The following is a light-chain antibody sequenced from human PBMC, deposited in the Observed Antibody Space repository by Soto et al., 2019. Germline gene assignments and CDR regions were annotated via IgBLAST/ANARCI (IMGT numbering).Light chain of an antibody. V-gene: IGLV1-40*01. Sequence: QSVLTQPPSVSGAPGQRVTISCTGSSSNIGAGYDVHWYQQLPGTAPKLLIDGNSNRPSGVPDRFSGSNSGTSATLAITGLQAEDEAEYYRQSYDSSQSGVVFGGGTKLNVL. CDR1: SSNIGAGYD. CDR3: QSYDSSQSGVV. J-gene: IGLJ2*01. CDR2: GNS.